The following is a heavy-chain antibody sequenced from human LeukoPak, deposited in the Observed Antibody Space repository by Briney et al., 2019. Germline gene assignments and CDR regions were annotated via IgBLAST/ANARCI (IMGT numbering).Heavy chain of an antibody. J-gene: IGHJ6*03. Sequence: WGSLRLSCAASGFTFSSYWMSWVRQAPGKGLEWVANIKQDGSEKYYVDSVKGRFTISRDNAKNSLYLQMNSLRADDTAVYYCARFAAGGSYYYYMDVWGKGTTVTVSS. CDR1: GFTFSSYW. D-gene: IGHD6-25*01. CDR2: IKQDGSEK. V-gene: IGHV3-7*01. CDR3: ARFAAGGSYYYYMDV.